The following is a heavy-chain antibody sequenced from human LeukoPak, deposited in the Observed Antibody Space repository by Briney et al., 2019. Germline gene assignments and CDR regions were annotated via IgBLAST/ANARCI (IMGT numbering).Heavy chain of an antibody. CDR3: ARAPKNDAFDI. Sequence: ASVKVSCKASGYTFIGYYIHWVRQAPGQGLEWMGWINPNSGDTHYAQNFQDRVTMTRDTSISTAYMELSRLRSDDTAVYYCARAPKNDAFDIWGQGTMVTVSS. CDR2: INPNSGDT. J-gene: IGHJ3*02. V-gene: IGHV1-2*02. CDR1: GYTFIGYY.